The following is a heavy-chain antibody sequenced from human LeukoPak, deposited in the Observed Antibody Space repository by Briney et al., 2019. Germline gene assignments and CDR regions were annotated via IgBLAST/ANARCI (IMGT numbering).Heavy chain of an antibody. CDR1: GGSISSSSYY. Sequence: SETLSLTCTVSGGSISSSSYYWGWIRQPPGKGLEWIGSIYYSGSTYYNPSLKSRVTISVDTSKNQFSLKLSSVTAADTAVYYCAYKRGPFDPWGQGTLVTVSS. CDR3: AYKRGPFDP. D-gene: IGHD1-14*01. CDR2: IYYSGST. J-gene: IGHJ5*02. V-gene: IGHV4-39*07.